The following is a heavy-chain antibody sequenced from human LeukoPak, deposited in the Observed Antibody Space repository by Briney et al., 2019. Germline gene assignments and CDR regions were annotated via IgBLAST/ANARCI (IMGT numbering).Heavy chain of an antibody. CDR1: GGSIRSADYY. Sequence: SETLSLTCTVSGGSIRSADYYWSWIRQPPGKGLEWIGYNSGSTNYNPSLKSRVTILLDRSKNQFSLKLSSVTAADTAIYYCARGRGYGGNYLRSFDIWGQGTMVTVSS. J-gene: IGHJ3*02. CDR3: ARGRGYGGNYLRSFDI. V-gene: IGHV4-61*08. D-gene: IGHD1-26*01. CDR2: NSGST.